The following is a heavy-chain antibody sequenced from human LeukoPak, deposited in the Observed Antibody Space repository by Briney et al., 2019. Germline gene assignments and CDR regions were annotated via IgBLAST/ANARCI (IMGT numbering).Heavy chain of an antibody. CDR3: AGGYSSGRGGDY. Sequence: ASVKVSCKVSGYTFTDYYMHWVQQAPGKGLEWMGLVDPEDGETIYAEKFQGRVTITADTSTDTAYMELSSLRSEDTAVYYCAGGYSSGRGGDYWGQGTLVTVSS. J-gene: IGHJ4*02. V-gene: IGHV1-69-2*01. CDR1: GYTFTDYY. CDR2: VDPEDGET. D-gene: IGHD6-19*01.